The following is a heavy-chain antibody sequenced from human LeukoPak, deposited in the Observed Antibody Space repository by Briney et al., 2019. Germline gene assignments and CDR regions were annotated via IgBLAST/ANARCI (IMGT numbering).Heavy chain of an antibody. CDR2: IYFSGSP. CDR1: GGSISSYY. Sequence: PSETLSLTCSVSGGSISSYYWSWIRQPPGKGLEWIGLIYFSGSPKYNPSLKSRVTISVDTSKNQLSLRLSSVTAADTALYYCARHILDGDNGSKGFDVWGQGILVTVSS. D-gene: IGHD2-21*02. CDR3: ARHILDGDNGSKGFDV. J-gene: IGHJ4*02. V-gene: IGHV4-59*08.